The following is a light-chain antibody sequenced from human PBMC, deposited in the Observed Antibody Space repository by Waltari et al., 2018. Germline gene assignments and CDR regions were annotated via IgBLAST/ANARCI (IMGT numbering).Light chain of an antibody. CDR2: KDT. CDR1: ALPKKY. J-gene: IGLJ3*02. V-gene: IGLV3-10*01. Sequence: SYELTQSPSVSVSPGQTATITYSGDALPKKYAYWYQQKSGQAPVLVIYKDTKRPSGIPEKFSGSSTGTMATLTISGAQVEDEGDYYCYSAEISGKLWAFGGGTKLTVL. CDR3: YSAEISGKLWA.